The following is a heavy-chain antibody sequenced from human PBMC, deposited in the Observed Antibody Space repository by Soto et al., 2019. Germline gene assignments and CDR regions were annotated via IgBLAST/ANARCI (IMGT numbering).Heavy chain of an antibody. CDR3: ARVATMVRGVTFFDY. D-gene: IGHD3-10*01. CDR1: GGSISSGDYY. V-gene: IGHV4-30-4*01. Sequence: SETLSLTCTVSGGSISSGDYYWSWIRQPPGKGLEWIGYIYYSGSTYYNPSLKSRVTISVDTSKNQFSLKLSSVTAADTAVYYCARVATMVRGVTFFDYWGQGTLVTVSS. J-gene: IGHJ4*02. CDR2: IYYSGST.